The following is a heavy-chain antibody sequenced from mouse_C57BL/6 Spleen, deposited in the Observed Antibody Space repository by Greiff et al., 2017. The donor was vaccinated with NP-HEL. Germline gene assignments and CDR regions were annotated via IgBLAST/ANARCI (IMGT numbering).Heavy chain of an antibody. CDR3: ARRAGPYYAMDY. V-gene: IGHV1-69*01. J-gene: IGHJ4*01. CDR1: GYTFTSYW. CDR2: IDPSDSYT. Sequence: QVQLKQPGAELVMPGASVKLSCKASGYTFTSYWMHWVKQRPGQGLEWIGEIDPSDSYTNYNQKFKGKSTLTVDKSSSTAYMQLSSLTSEDSAVYYCARRAGPYYAMDYWGQGTSVTVSS. D-gene: IGHD3-3*01.